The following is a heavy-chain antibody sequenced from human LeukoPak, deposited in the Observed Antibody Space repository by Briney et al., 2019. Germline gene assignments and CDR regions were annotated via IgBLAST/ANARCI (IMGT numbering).Heavy chain of an antibody. CDR1: GFTFWSYA. D-gene: IGHD6-19*01. CDR3: AKTTAGYSSGRYPGWPVDY. CDR2: ISGSGGDT. J-gene: IGHJ4*02. V-gene: IGHV3-23*01. Sequence: GSLRLSCAASGFTFWSYAIYWVRQAPGKGLEWVAGISGSGGDTYLADSVKGRFSISRDNSKNTVFLKMGSLRAEDTAVYYCAKTTAGYSSGRYPGWPVDYWGQGTLVTVSS.